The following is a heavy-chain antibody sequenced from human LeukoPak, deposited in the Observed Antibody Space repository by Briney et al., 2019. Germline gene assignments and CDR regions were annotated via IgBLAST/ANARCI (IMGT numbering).Heavy chain of an antibody. CDR2: ISGDGGST. D-gene: IGHD2-2*01. CDR3: AKDSCSSTSCYVEY. J-gene: IGHJ4*02. V-gene: IGHV3-43*02. CDR1: GFTFDDYA. Sequence: GGSLRLSCAASGFTFDDYAMHWVRQAPGKGLGWVSLISGDGGSTYYADSVKGRFTVSRDNSKNSLYVQMNSLRTEDTALYYCAKDSCSSTSCYVEYWGQGTLVTVSS.